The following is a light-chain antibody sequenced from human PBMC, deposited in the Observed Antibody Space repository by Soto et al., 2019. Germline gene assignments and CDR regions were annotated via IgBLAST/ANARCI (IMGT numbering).Light chain of an antibody. Sequence: DIQMTQSPSTLPASVGDRVTITCRASQSISSWLAWYQQKPGKAPKLLIYKASTLESGVPSRFSGGGSGTEFALTISSLQPDDFATYYCQQYHIYSGTFGQGTKVDIK. CDR2: KAS. V-gene: IGKV1-5*03. CDR3: QQYHIYSGT. CDR1: QSISSW. J-gene: IGKJ1*01.